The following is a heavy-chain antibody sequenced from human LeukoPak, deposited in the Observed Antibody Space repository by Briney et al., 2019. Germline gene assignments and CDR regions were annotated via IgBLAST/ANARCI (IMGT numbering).Heavy chain of an antibody. D-gene: IGHD2-15*01. Sequence: SETLSLTCAVYGGSFSGYYWSWIRQPPGKGLEWIGEINHSGSTNYNPSLKSRVTISVDTSKNQFSLKLSSVTDADTAVYYCARHSAWSYYYYMDVWGKGTTVTISS. CDR1: GGSFSGYY. J-gene: IGHJ6*03. V-gene: IGHV4-34*01. CDR3: ARHSAWSYYYYMDV. CDR2: INHSGST.